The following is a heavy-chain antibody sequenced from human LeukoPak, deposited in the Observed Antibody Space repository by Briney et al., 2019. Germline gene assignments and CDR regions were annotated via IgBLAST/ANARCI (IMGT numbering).Heavy chain of an antibody. J-gene: IGHJ4*02. CDR1: GFTFSSYA. V-gene: IGHV3-23*01. D-gene: IGHD3-10*01. CDR3: AKESAKMVRGVPDY. CDR2: ISGSGGST. Sequence: PGGSLRLSCAACGFTFSSYAMSWVRQAPGKGLEWVSAISGSGGSTYYADSVKGRFTISRDHSKITLYLQMNSLRAEDTAVYYCAKESAKMVRGVPDYWGQGTLVTVSS.